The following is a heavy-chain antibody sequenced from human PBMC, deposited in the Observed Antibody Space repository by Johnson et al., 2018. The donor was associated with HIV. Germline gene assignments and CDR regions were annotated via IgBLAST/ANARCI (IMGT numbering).Heavy chain of an antibody. D-gene: IGHD6-19*01. CDR2: IKKDGSEK. CDR1: GFIISSYW. Sequence: VQLVESGGGLVQPGGSLRLSCAASGFIISSYWMTWVRPAPGKGLEWVANIKKDGSEKYYVASVKGRFTIYRDNAKNSLYLQMKTLRAEDTAVYYCARDAVISSGWYNVDAFDIWGQGTMVTVSS. V-gene: IGHV3-7*05. J-gene: IGHJ3*02. CDR3: ARDAVISSGWYNVDAFDI.